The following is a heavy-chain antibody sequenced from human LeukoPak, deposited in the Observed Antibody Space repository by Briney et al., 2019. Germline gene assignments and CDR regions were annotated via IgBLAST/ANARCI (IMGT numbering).Heavy chain of an antibody. CDR2: ISYDGSNK. Sequence: GRSLRLSCAASGFTFSSYAMHWVRQAPGKGLEWVAVISYDGSNKYYADSVKGRFTISRDNSKNTLYLQMNSLRAGDTAVYYCARDSGSGYYYDYFDYWGQGTLVTVSS. CDR1: GFTFSSYA. CDR3: ARDSGSGYYYDYFDY. J-gene: IGHJ4*02. D-gene: IGHD3-22*01. V-gene: IGHV3-30-3*01.